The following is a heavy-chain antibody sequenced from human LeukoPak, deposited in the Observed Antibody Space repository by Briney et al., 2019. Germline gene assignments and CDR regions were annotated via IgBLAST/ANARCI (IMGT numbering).Heavy chain of an antibody. Sequence: SETLSLTCTVSGGSISASTYYWGWIRQPPGKGLEWIGSIYSSESTYYNPSLKSRVTISVDTSKNQFSLRLSSVTAADTAVYYSARRGYSYGIFDYWAQGTLVTVSS. J-gene: IGHJ4*02. D-gene: IGHD5-18*01. CDR2: IYSSEST. CDR3: ARRGYSYGIFDY. CDR1: GGSISASTYY. V-gene: IGHV4-39*01.